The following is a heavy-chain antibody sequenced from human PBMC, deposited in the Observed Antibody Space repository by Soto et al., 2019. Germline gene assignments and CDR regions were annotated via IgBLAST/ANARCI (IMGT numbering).Heavy chain of an antibody. CDR2: IYYSGST. CDR3: ASSQERYYDSSGYYDY. D-gene: IGHD3-22*01. Sequence: QVQLQESGPGLVNPSQTLSLTCTVSGGSISSGDYYWSWIRQPPGKGLEWIGYIYYSGSTYYNPSLKSRVTISVDTSKNQFSLKLSSVTAADTAVYYCASSQERYYDSSGYYDYWGQGTLVTVSS. J-gene: IGHJ4*02. CDR1: GGSISSGDYY. V-gene: IGHV4-30-4*01.